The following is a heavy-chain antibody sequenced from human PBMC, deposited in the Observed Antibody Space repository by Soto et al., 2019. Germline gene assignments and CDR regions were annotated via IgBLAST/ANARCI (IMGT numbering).Heavy chain of an antibody. D-gene: IGHD2-15*01. CDR1: GYTFTRYT. J-gene: IGHJ5*02. V-gene: IGHV1-3*01. CDR3: ARGIATGQLDP. Sequence: SVNVSCKASGYTFTRYTMNWVRQAPGQRLEWMGWINPDNGNTKSSQKFQDRVIITRDTSASTAYMDLSSLRSEDTAVYYCARGIATGQLDPWGQGTLVTVSS. CDR2: INPDNGNT.